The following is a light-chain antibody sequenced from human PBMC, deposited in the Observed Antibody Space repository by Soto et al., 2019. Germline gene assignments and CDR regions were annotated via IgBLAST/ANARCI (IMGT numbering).Light chain of an antibody. CDR1: QTISSW. CDR2: NAS. V-gene: IGKV1-5*03. CDR3: QHYNTYSEA. J-gene: IGKJ1*01. Sequence: IQRTQSAATLSVSVGGRVTSTCRACQTISSWLAWYQQKPGKAPKLLIYNASTLTSGVPSRFSGSGSGTEFTLTISSLQPDDFATYYCQHYNTYSEAFGQGTKVDIK.